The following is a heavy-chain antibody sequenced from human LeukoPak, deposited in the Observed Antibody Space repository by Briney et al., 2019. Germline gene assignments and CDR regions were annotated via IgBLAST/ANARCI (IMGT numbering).Heavy chain of an antibody. CDR2: IIPIYGTA. Sequence: PVKVSCKASLGTFIRYAISGVRQAPGQGVEWVGGIIPIYGTAHYAQKFQGRVTITAYESTSTAYMELSSLRSEDTAVYYCARSSRYYDSSGLQAYYFNYWGQEALVTVSS. V-gene: IGHV1-69*01. J-gene: IGHJ4*02. CDR3: ARSSRYYDSSGLQAYYFNY. D-gene: IGHD3-22*01. CDR1: LGTFIRYA.